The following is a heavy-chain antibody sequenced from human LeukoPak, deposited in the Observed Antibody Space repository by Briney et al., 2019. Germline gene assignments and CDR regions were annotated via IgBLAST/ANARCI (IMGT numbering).Heavy chain of an antibody. CDR1: GGSISSGSYY. V-gene: IGHV4-61*02. CDR2: IYTSGST. D-gene: IGHD5-24*01. Sequence: SETLSLTCTVSGGSISSGSYYWSWIRQPAGKGLEWIGRIYTSGSTNYNPSLKSRVTISVDTSKNQFSLKLSSVTAADTAVYFCARQGTWIQLGHFDYWGQGILITVSS. J-gene: IGHJ4*02. CDR3: ARQGTWIQLGHFDY.